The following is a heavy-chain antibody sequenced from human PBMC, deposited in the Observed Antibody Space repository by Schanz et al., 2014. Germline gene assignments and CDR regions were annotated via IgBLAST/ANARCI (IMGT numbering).Heavy chain of an antibody. CDR3: ARGGYSSGWYARDIAHFDS. CDR1: GGTFSSYT. Sequence: QVQLVQSGAEVKKPGSSVKVSCTASGGTFSSYTISWIRQAPGQGLEWMGRIIPVLAIADYAQKFQGRVTITADKSTSTASMELSSLRSEDTAVYYCARGGYSSGWYARDIAHFDSWSHGTLVAVSS. V-gene: IGHV1-69*02. CDR2: IIPVLAIA. D-gene: IGHD6-19*01. J-gene: IGHJ4*01.